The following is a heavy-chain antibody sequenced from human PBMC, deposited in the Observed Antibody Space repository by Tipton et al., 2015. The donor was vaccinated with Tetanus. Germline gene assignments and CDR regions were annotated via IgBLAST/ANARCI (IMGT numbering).Heavy chain of an antibody. J-gene: IGHJ4*02. CDR2: IYYSGST. V-gene: IGHV4-59*01. Sequence: TLSLTCTVSGGSISSYYWSWSRQPPGNGLEWMGDIYYSGSTNYNPSLKSRVTISVDTSKNQFSLKLSSLTASGADVYYYARGTGDYWGPGTLVTVSS. D-gene: IGHD1-14*01. CDR3: ARGTGDY. CDR1: GGSISSYY.